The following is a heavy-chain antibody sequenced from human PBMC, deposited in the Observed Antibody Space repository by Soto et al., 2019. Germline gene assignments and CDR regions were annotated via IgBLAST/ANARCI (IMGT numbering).Heavy chain of an antibody. CDR3: AKDIVAAAYVETSPFDF. V-gene: IGHV3-23*01. CDR2: IDGSGGDT. CDR1: GFTFSSYA. D-gene: IGHD2-15*01. Sequence: EVRLLESGGGLVQPGGSLRLSCAASGFTFSSYAMGWVRQAPGKGLEWVSGIDGSGGDTSFADSVKGRFTISRDNSENTLYLHMNSLRAEDPARYFCAKDIVAAAYVETSPFDFWGQGTLVTVSS. J-gene: IGHJ4*02.